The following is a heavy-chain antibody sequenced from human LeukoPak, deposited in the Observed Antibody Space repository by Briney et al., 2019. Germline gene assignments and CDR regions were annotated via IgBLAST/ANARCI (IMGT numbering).Heavy chain of an antibody. Sequence: GGSLRLSCAASGFSFSSYAMTWVRQAPGKGLEWVSSIDTGGGDTYHSDSVKGRFTISRDNSMNTLYLQMNSLRADDTAVYYCGRPTKYWLVRGNGVDVWGQGTTVTVSS. V-gene: IGHV3-23*01. CDR1: GFSFSSYA. J-gene: IGHJ6*02. D-gene: IGHD6-19*01. CDR3: GRPTKYWLVRGNGVDV. CDR2: IDTGGGDT.